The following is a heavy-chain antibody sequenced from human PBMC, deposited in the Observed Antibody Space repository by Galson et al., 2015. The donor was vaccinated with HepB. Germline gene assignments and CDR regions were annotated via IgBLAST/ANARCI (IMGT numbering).Heavy chain of an antibody. Sequence: SVKVSCKASGYTFTGYYMHWVRQAPGQGLEWMGWINPNSGGTNYPQRFQGRVTMTRDTSISTAYMELSRLRSDDTAVYYCARASTYNWNYVDYWGQGTLVTVSS. V-gene: IGHV1-2*02. D-gene: IGHD1-20*01. CDR3: ARASTYNWNYVDY. CDR2: INPNSGGT. J-gene: IGHJ4*02. CDR1: GYTFTGYY.